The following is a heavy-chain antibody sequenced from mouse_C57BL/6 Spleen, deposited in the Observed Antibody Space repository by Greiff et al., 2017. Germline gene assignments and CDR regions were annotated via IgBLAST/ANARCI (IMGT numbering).Heavy chain of an antibody. V-gene: IGHV1-61*01. J-gene: IGHJ1*03. CDR1: GYTFTSYW. CDR3: ARSGDWYFDV. D-gene: IGHD3-1*01. CDR2: IYPSDSET. Sequence: QVQLQQPGAELVRPGSSVKLSCKASGYTFTSYWMDWVKQRPGQGLEWIGNIYPSDSETHYNQKFKDKATLTVDKSSSTAYMQLSSLTSEDSAVYYCARSGDWYFDVWGTGTKVTVS.